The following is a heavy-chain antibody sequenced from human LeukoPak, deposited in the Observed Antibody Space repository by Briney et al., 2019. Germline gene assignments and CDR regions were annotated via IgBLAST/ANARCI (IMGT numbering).Heavy chain of an antibody. J-gene: IGHJ6*02. V-gene: IGHV1-2*02. Sequence: GASVKVSCKASGYTFTGYYMHWVRQAPGQGLEWMGWINPNSGGTNYAQKFQGRVTMTRDTSIGTAYMELSRLRSDDTAVYYCAQVTYYYDSSGYQRSYYYYGMDVWGQGTTVTVSS. CDR3: AQVTYYYDSSGYQRSYYYYGMDV. CDR1: GYTFTGYY. D-gene: IGHD3-22*01. CDR2: INPNSGGT.